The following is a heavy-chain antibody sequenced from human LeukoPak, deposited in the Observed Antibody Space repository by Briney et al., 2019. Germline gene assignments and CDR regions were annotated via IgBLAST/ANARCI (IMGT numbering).Heavy chain of an antibody. CDR2: ISSSSSYI. V-gene: IGHV3-21*01. CDR3: ARMGIAAAGTGMDV. D-gene: IGHD6-13*01. Sequence: GGSLRLSCAASGFTFSSYSMNWVRQAPGKGLGWVSSISSSSSYIYYADSVKGRFTISRDNAKNSLYLQMNSLRAEDTAVYYCARMGIAAAGTGMDVWGKGTTVTVSS. CDR1: GFTFSSYS. J-gene: IGHJ6*03.